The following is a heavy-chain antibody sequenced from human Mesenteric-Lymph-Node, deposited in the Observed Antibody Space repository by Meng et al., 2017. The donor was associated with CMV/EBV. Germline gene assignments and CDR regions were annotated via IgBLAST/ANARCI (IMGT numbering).Heavy chain of an antibody. CDR3: ARRGIVGATLADH. CDR2: ISISSSYI. Sequence: GGSLRLSCAASGFTFSSYSMNWVRQAPGKGLEWVSSISISSSYIYYADSVKGRFTISRDNAKKSLYLQMNSLRAEDTAVYYCARRGIVGATLADHWGQGTLVTVSS. D-gene: IGHD1-26*01. CDR1: GFTFSSYS. V-gene: IGHV3-21*04. J-gene: IGHJ4*02.